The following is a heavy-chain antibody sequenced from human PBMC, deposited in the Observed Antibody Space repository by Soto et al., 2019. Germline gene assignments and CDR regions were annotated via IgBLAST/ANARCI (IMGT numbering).Heavy chain of an antibody. CDR2: INWNGGST. CDR3: ARGLGTYGGYEPYYGGMDV. V-gene: IGHV3-20*04. CDR1: GFTFDDYG. J-gene: IGHJ6*02. D-gene: IGHD5-12*01. Sequence: EVQLVESGGGVVQPGGSLRLSCAASGFTFDDYGMSWVRQAPGKGLEWVSGINWNGGSTGYADSVQGRVTISRDNAKNAWYLQMNSLRAEDTALYYCARGLGTYGGYEPYYGGMDVWGQGSTVTVSS.